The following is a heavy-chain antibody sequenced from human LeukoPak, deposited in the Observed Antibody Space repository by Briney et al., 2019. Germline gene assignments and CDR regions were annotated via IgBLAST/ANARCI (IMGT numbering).Heavy chain of an antibody. CDR2: ISANGGGT. CDR3: AKATKSIVVDNYFDY. Sequence: PGGSLRLSCAASGFTFSNYAMSWVRQAPGKGLEWVSSISANGGGTYYADSVKGRFTVSRDNSQNTLYLQMNSLRAEDTAVYYCAKATKSIVVDNYFDYWGQGAWSPSPQ. CDR1: GFTFSNYA. V-gene: IGHV3-23*01. D-gene: IGHD3-22*01. J-gene: IGHJ4*02.